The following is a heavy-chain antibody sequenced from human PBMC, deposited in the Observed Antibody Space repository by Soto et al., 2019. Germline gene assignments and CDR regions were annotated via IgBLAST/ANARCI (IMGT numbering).Heavy chain of an antibody. J-gene: IGHJ5*02. CDR2: IYSGGST. D-gene: IGHD6-13*01. Sequence: EVQLVESGGGLIQPGGSLRLSCAASGFTINNNYMSWVRQAPGKGLEWVSVIYSGGSTYYADSVKGRFTISRDNSKNTLYLQMNSLRAEDTAVYYCARMGIAAAGTPWGQGTLVTVSS. CDR1: GFTINNNY. CDR3: ARMGIAAAGTP. V-gene: IGHV3-53*01.